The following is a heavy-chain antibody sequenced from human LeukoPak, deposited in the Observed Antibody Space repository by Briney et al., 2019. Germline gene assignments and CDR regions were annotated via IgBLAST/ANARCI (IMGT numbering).Heavy chain of an antibody. CDR2: INPNSGGT. J-gene: IGHJ5*02. CDR3: ARDSKETYYYDSSGPPGSNWFDP. V-gene: IGHV1-2*02. Sequence: ASVKVSCKASGYTFTGYYMHWVRQAPGQGLEWMGWINPNSGGTNYAQKFQGRVTMTRDTSISTAYMELSRLRSDDTAVYYCARDSKETYYYDSSGPPGSNWFDPWGQGTLVTVSS. CDR1: GYTFTGYY. D-gene: IGHD3-22*01.